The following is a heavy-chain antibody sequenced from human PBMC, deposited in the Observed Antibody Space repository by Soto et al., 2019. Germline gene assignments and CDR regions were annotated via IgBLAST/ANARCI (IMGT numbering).Heavy chain of an antibody. CDR2: IVVGTGDT. J-gene: IGHJ5*02. V-gene: IGHV1-58*01. CDR3: AADRVDL. Sequence: QMQLVQSGPEVKKPGTSVKVSCKASGFTFTSSSVQWVRQVRGQGLEWMGWIVVGTGDTKYAQKFQERVTFNRDISTSTAYMEVSSLRSEDTAMYYCAADRVDLWGQGTLVTVSS. CDR1: GFTFTSSS.